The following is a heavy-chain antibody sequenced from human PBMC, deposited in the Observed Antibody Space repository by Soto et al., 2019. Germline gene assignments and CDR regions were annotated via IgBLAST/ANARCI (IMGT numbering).Heavy chain of an antibody. D-gene: IGHD3-16*01. CDR2: ISSYGSDT. CDR3: ASNYAYAEGYYWYGIDV. J-gene: IGHJ6*02. V-gene: IGHV3-74*01. Sequence: EVQLVESGGGLVLPGGSLRLSCAASGFTFSRYWMHWVRQAPGKGLVWVSRISSYGSDTHYADSVKGRFTISRDNAKNTLYLQMNSLRAEDTAVYYCASNYAYAEGYYWYGIDVWGQGNTGTVSS. CDR1: GFTFSRYW.